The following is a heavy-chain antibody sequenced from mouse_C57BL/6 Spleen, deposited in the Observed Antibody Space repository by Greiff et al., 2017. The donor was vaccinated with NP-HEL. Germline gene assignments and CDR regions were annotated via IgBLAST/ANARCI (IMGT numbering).Heavy chain of an antibody. J-gene: IGHJ3*01. CDR2: IDPSDSET. CDR3: ARSPYDYDGAWFAY. Sequence: VQLQQPGAELVRPGSSVKLSCKASGYTFTSYWMHWVKQRPIQGLEWIGNIDPSDSETHYNQKFKDKATLTVDKSSSTAYMQLSSLTSEDSAVYYCARSPYDYDGAWFAYWGQGTLVTVSA. D-gene: IGHD2-4*01. CDR1: GYTFTSYW. V-gene: IGHV1-52*01.